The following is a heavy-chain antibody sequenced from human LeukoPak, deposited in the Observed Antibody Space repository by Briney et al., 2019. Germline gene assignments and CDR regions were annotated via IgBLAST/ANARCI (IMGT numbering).Heavy chain of an antibody. D-gene: IGHD2-2*02. V-gene: IGHV3-73*01. CDR1: GFTFSGSA. Sequence: GGSLRLSCAASGFTFSGSAMHWVRQASGKGLEWVGRIRSKANSYATAYAASVKGRFTISRDDSKNTAYLQMNSLKTEDTAVYYCTREYCSSTSCYNYWGQGTLVTVS. CDR3: TREYCSSTSCYNY. J-gene: IGHJ4*02. CDR2: IRSKANSYAT.